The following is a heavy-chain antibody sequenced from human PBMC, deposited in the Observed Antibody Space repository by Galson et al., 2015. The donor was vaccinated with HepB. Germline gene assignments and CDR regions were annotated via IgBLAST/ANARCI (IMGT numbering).Heavy chain of an antibody. D-gene: IGHD2-21*02. CDR2: IRGKGTT. J-gene: IGHJ4*02. CDR3: TTWAERVGDCAIDY. Sequence: SLRLSCAASGFTFSDSTIHWVRQASGKGLEWVGRIRGKGTTSYAASVEGRFTFSRDDSQSTAYLQMNSLKTEDTAVYYCTTWAERVGDCAIDYWGQGTLVTVSS. V-gene: IGHV3-73*01. CDR1: GFTFSDST.